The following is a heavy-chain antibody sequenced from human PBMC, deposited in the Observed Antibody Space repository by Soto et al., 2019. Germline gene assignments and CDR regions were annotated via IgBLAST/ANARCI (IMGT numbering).Heavy chain of an antibody. D-gene: IGHD3-10*01. Sequence: QVQLVQSGAEVKRPGSSVKVSCKASGDTFNFYSINWVRQAPGLGLEWMGRINPIVSMSNYAQRFQGTVTMTADNSTSTAYMELSSMRSDDTAIYYCASSYGSGYRAFDYWGRGALVTVSS. V-gene: IGHV1-69*02. CDR1: GDTFNFYS. CDR3: ASSYGSGYRAFDY. CDR2: INPIVSMS. J-gene: IGHJ4*02.